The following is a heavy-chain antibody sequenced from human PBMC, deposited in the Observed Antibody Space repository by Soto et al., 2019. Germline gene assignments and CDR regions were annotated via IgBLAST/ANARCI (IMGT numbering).Heavy chain of an antibody. CDR2: MNPNSGNT. V-gene: IGHV1-8*01. Sequence: VSVKVSCKASGYAFTSYDINWVRQATGQGLEWMGWMNPNSGNTGYAQKFQGRVTMTRNTSISTAYMELSSLRSEDTAVYYCAILLLWFGESYMDVWGKGTTVTVSS. CDR1: GYAFTSYD. J-gene: IGHJ6*03. D-gene: IGHD3-10*01. CDR3: AILLLWFGESYMDV.